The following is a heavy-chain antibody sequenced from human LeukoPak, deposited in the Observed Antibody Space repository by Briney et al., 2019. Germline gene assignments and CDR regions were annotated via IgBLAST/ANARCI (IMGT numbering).Heavy chain of an antibody. Sequence: GGSLRLSCAASGFTFSIYSMNWVRQAPGKGLEWVSHISTSSSTIYYADSVKGRFTISRDNAKNSLYLQMNSLRAEDTAVYYCARGDGYCSGGSCYSGSGGFDIWGQGTTVTVSS. CDR2: ISTSSSTI. CDR1: GFTFSIYS. V-gene: IGHV3-48*04. CDR3: ARGDGYCSGGSCYSGSGGFDI. J-gene: IGHJ3*02. D-gene: IGHD2-15*01.